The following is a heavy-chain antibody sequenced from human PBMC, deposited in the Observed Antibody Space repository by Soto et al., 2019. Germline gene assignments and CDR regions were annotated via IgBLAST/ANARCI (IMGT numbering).Heavy chain of an antibody. CDR2: ISSSSSYI. D-gene: IGHD3-10*01. CDR1: GFTFSSYS. Sequence: PGGSLRLSCAASGFTFSSYSMNWVRQAPGKGLEWVSSISSSSSYIYYADSVKGRFTISRDDAKNSLYLQMNSLRAEDTAVYYCARSRGPVRSGFDYWGQGTLVTVSS. CDR3: ARSRGPVRSGFDY. J-gene: IGHJ4*02. V-gene: IGHV3-21*01.